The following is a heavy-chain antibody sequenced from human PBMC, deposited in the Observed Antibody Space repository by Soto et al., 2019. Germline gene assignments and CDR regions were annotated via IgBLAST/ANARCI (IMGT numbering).Heavy chain of an antibody. V-gene: IGHV3-30-3*01. J-gene: IGHJ6*02. CDR2: ISYDGSNK. Sequence: QVQLVESGGGVVQPGRSLRLSCAASGFTFSSYAMHWVRQAPGKGLEWVAVISYDGSNKYYADSVKGRFTISRDNSKNTLYLQMNSLRAEDTAVYYCARGGIVLVPANGMDVWGQGTTVTVSS. CDR3: ARGGIVLVPANGMDV. D-gene: IGHD2-2*01. CDR1: GFTFSSYA.